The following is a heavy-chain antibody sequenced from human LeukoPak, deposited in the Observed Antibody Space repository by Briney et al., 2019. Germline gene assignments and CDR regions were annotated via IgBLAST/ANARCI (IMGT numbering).Heavy chain of an antibody. J-gene: IGHJ5*02. D-gene: IGHD3-16*02. CDR2: INHSGRT. Sequence: SETLSLTCAVYGGSFSGYYWSWICQPPGKGLEWIGEINHSGRTNYNPSLKSRVTISVDTSKNQFSLKLSSVTAADTAVYYCARGSEEYDYVWGSYRYSPWFDPWGQGTLVTVSS. CDR3: ARGSEEYDYVWGSYRYSPWFDP. CDR1: GGSFSGYY. V-gene: IGHV4-34*01.